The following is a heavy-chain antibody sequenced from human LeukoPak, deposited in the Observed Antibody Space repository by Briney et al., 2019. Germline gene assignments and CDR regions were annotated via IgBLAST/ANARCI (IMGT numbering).Heavy chain of an antibody. CDR2: ISCDGSNK. J-gene: IGHJ6*02. D-gene: IGHD3-3*01. Sequence: PGRSLRLSCAASGFTFSSYAMHWVRQAPGKGLEWVAVISCDGSNKYYADSVKGRFTISRDNSKNTLYLQMNSLRAEDTAVYYCARGFLEWLLSYGMDVWGQGTTVTVSS. CDR3: ARGFLEWLLSYGMDV. V-gene: IGHV3-30-3*01. CDR1: GFTFSSYA.